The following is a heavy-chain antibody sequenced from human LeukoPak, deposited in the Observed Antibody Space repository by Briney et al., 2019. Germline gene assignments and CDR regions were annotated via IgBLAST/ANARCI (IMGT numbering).Heavy chain of an antibody. CDR2: IYPNIGGP. Sequence: GASVRVSCKASGYTFTAYYMHWVRQAPGQGLEWMAWIYPNIGGPNYARKFRGRVTMTRDTSINTAYLELSRLRSDDTAVYYCARDCSVGIRDDYWGQGTLVTVSS. CDR1: GYTFTAYY. CDR3: ARDCSVGIRDDY. J-gene: IGHJ4*02. D-gene: IGHD6-25*01. V-gene: IGHV1-2*02.